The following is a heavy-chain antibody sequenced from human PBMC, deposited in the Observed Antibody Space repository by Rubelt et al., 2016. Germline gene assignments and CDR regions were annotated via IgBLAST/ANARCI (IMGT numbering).Heavy chain of an antibody. Sequence: GKGLEWIGYIYYSGSTNYNPSLKSRVTISVDTSKNQFSLKLSSVTAADTAVYYCARRGYYDSSGYYIPDYWGQGTLVTVSS. CDR2: IYYSGST. J-gene: IGHJ4*02. CDR3: ARRGYYDSSGYYIPDY. V-gene: IGHV4-59*08. D-gene: IGHD3-22*01.